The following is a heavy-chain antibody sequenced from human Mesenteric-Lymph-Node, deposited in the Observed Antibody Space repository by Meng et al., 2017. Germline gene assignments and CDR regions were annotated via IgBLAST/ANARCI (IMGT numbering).Heavy chain of an antibody. CDR1: GYTFSDYY. J-gene: IGHJ5*02. CDR2: MNPDSGAT. V-gene: IGHV1-2*02. D-gene: IGHD2-15*01. Sequence: ASVKVSCKASGYTFSDYYFNWVRQARGQGLEWMGWMNPDSGATNYAQKFQGRVTMTRDKSISTAYMDLSSLISDDTAIYYCAKGGSFEGHHSGGFPFGAWGQGTLVTVSS. CDR3: AKGGSFEGHHSGGFPFGA.